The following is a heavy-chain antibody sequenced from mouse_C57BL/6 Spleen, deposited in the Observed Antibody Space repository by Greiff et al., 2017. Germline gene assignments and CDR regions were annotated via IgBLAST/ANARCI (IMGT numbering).Heavy chain of an antibody. J-gene: IGHJ4*01. CDR3: ARETTVGYAMDY. CDR1: GYTFTSYW. V-gene: IGHV1-72*01. CDR2: IDPNSGGT. Sequence: QVHVKQPGAELVKPGASVKLSCKASGYTFTSYWMHWVKQRPGRGLEWIGRIDPNSGGTKYNEKFKSKDTLTVDKPSSTAYMQLSSLTSEDSAVYYCARETTVGYAMDYWGQGTSVTVSS. D-gene: IGHD1-1*01.